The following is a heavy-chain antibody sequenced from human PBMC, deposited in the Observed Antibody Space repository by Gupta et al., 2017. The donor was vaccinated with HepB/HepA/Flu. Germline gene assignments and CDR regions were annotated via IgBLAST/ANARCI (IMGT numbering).Heavy chain of an antibody. V-gene: IGHV3-66*01. J-gene: IGHJ4*02. CDR2: IYSGTTT. Sequence: EVQMVESGGALVQPGGSLRLSCVVSGFTVSGTYMTWVRQAPGKGLEWVSIIYSGTTTYYADSVKGRFTISRDKSKNMLFLQMKSLRVEDTATYYCARAVSNDYVTDWGQGTLVTVSS. CDR3: ARAVSNDYVTD. CDR1: GFTVSGTY. D-gene: IGHD4-17*01.